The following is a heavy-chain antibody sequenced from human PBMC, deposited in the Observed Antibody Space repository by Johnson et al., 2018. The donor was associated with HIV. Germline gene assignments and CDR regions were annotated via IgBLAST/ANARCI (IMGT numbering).Heavy chain of an antibody. D-gene: IGHD2-21*02. V-gene: IGHV3-30-3*01. CDR2: ISYDGSNK. J-gene: IGHJ3*02. Sequence: VQLVESGGGVVQPGGSLRLSCAASGFTFSSYAMHWVRQAPGKGLEWVAVISYDGSNKYYADSVKGRFTISRDNSKNTLYLQMNSLRAEDTAVYYCARDLLIAYCGGDCWDAFDIWGQGTMVTVSS. CDR1: GFTFSSYA. CDR3: ARDLLIAYCGGDCWDAFDI.